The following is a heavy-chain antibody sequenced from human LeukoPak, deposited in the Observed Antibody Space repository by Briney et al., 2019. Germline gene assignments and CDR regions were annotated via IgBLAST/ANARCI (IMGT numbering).Heavy chain of an antibody. CDR3: ARDSSGLFDY. CDR2: IYHSGST. V-gene: IGHV4-30-2*01. Sequence: PSQTLSLTCAVSGGSMSSGGYSWSWIRQPPGKGLEWIGYIYHSGSTYYNPSLKSRVTISVDRSKNQFSLKLSSVTAADTAVYYCARDSSGLFDYWGQGTLVTVSS. CDR1: GGSMSSGGYS. J-gene: IGHJ4*02. D-gene: IGHD3-22*01.